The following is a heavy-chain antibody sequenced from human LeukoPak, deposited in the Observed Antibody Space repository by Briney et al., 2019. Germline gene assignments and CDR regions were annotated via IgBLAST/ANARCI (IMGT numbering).Heavy chain of an antibody. D-gene: IGHD2-2*01. J-gene: IGHJ4*02. CDR3: ATGGVAAMPDY. CDR2: FDPEDGET. V-gene: IGHV1-24*01. CDR1: GYTLTELS. Sequence: ASVTVSCKVSGYTLTELSMHWVRQAPGKGREGMGGFDPEDGETIYAQKFQGRVTMTEDTSTGPAYMELSSLTSEDTAVYYCATGGVAAMPDYWGQGTLVTVSS.